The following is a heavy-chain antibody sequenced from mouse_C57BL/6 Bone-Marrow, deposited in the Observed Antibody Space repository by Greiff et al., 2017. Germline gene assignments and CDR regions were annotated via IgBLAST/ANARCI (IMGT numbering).Heavy chain of an antibody. Sequence: EVKLMESGPGLVQPSQSLSLTCSVTGYSITSGYYWNWIRQFPGNNLELMGYISYDGSNNYNPSLKNRNAITRDTSKNQFFLKLNSVTTEDTATYDCSRSGTTVVAPFDYWGQGTTLTVSS. V-gene: IGHV3-6*01. D-gene: IGHD1-1*01. CDR2: ISYDGSN. J-gene: IGHJ2*01. CDR3: SRSGTTVVAPFDY. CDR1: GYSITSGYY.